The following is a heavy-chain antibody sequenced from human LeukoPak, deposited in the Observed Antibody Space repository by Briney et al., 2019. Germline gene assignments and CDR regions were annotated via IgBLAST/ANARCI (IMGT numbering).Heavy chain of an antibody. V-gene: IGHV3-23*01. CDR3: AKGLLGTLEA. D-gene: IGHD2/OR15-2a*01. Sequence: PGGSLRLSCVASGFTFSNNGMNWVRQAPGKGLEWVSEISSTSAGTYYTDSVKGRFTISRDNSKNTLYLQMNSLRADDTAVYYCAKGLLGTLEAWGQGTLVTVSS. CDR2: ISSTSAGT. J-gene: IGHJ5*02. CDR1: GFTFSNNG.